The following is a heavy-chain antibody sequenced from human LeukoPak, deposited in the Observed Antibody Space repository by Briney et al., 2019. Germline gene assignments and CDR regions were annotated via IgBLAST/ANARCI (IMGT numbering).Heavy chain of an antibody. Sequence: GGSLRLSCAASGFTFSRYWMHWVRQVPGKGLVWVSRVNPDGSSTTYADSVKGRFTSSRDNAKNALYLQMNRLRVGDTAVYYCGRGGSYGDYWGQGILVTVSS. CDR1: GFTFSRYW. CDR2: VNPDGSST. CDR3: GRGGSYGDY. D-gene: IGHD3-16*01. J-gene: IGHJ4*02. V-gene: IGHV3-74*03.